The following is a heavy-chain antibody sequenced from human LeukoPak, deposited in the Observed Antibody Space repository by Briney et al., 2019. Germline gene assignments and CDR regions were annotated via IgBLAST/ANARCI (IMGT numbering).Heavy chain of an antibody. CDR1: GGSISSGDYY. Sequence: PSETLSLTCTVSGGSISSGDYYWSWIRQPPGKGLEWIGYIYYSGSTNYNPSLKSRVTISVDTSKNQFSLKLSSVTAADTAVYYCARVRYYYDSSGPGLYFDYWGQGTLVTVSS. J-gene: IGHJ4*02. D-gene: IGHD3-22*01. V-gene: IGHV4-61*08. CDR2: IYYSGST. CDR3: ARVRYYYDSSGPGLYFDY.